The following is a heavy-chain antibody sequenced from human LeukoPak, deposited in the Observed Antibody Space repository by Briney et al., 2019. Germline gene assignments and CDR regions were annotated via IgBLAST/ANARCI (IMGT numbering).Heavy chain of an antibody. J-gene: IGHJ6*02. V-gene: IGHV4-61*01. CDR1: GGSFSSGSYY. D-gene: IGHD6-19*01. Sequence: SETLSLTCTVSGGSFSSGSYYWRWIRQPPGKGLEWIGNIYHSGSTRYSPSLKSRVTISIDTSKNQFSLKLSSVTAADTAVYYCASRVAGTSMDVWGQGTTVTVSS. CDR2: IYHSGST. CDR3: ASRVAGTSMDV.